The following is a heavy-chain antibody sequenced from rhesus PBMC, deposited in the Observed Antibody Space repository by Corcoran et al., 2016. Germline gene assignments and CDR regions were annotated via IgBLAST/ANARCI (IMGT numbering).Heavy chain of an antibody. CDR3: ARDDPYDYGLDS. Sequence: LQLPESGPGLVKPSETLSLTCAVSGGSIRRNYCGWIRQPPGKGLEWIGRLSGRGGSHDYNPPRKGRVTSSTDSVKNQCSLKLSSVTTADTAVYYWARDDPYDYGLDSWGQGVVVTVSS. CDR1: GGSIRRNY. CDR2: LSGRGGSH. J-gene: IGHJ6*01. V-gene: IGHV4-173*01. D-gene: IGHD2-39*01.